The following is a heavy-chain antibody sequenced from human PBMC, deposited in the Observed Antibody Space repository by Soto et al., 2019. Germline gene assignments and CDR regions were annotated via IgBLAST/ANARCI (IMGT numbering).Heavy chain of an antibody. J-gene: IGHJ5*02. D-gene: IGHD3-3*01. CDR2: IYLDGDK. V-gene: IGHV2-5*02. Sequence: QINLIESGPTLVKLTQTLTLTCTFSGFSLSTSGSAVCWVRQPPGRALEWLALIYLDGDKRYNASLGNRLTITKDTSMNQVVLTSTNVDPADTATYYCAHRATMTIFGLIIDNGIWFDPWGQGTRVIVSS. CDR3: AHRATMTIFGLIIDNGIWFDP. CDR1: GFSLSTSGSA.